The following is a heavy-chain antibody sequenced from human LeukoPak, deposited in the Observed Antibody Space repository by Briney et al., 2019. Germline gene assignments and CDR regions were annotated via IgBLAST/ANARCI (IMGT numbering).Heavy chain of an antibody. CDR2: INQDGSVK. D-gene: IGHD4-17*01. Sequence: GGSLRLSCAASGFTFSSYWMSWVRQAPGKGLEWVAHINQDGSVKSYVHSLQGPFTISRDNSKKSLYLRMSSLRAEDTAVYYCARDDFGDYVLYWGEGTLVTVSS. CDR1: GFTFSSYW. V-gene: IGHV3-7*05. J-gene: IGHJ4*02. CDR3: ARDDFGDYVLY.